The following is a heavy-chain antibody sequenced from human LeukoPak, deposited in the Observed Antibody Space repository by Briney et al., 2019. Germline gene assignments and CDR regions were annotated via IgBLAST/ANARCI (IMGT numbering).Heavy chain of an antibody. V-gene: IGHV3-30*02. CDR1: GFTFSNYG. CDR2: IWYDGSNK. CDR3: AKGYDSSGLTLHY. Sequence: GGSLRLSCEASGFTFSNYGMHWVRQAPGKGLEGVTFIWYDGSNKYYADSGKGRFTISRDNSKNTLYLQMNSLRAEDTAVYYCAKGYDSSGLTLHYWGQGTLVTVSS. J-gene: IGHJ4*02. D-gene: IGHD3-22*01.